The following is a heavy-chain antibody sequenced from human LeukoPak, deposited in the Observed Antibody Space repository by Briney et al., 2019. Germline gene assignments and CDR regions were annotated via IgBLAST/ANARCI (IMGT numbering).Heavy chain of an antibody. Sequence: ASVKVSCKASGGTFSSYAISWVRQAPGQGLEWMGRIIPILGIANYAQKFQGRVTITADKSTSTAYMELSSLRSEDTAVYYCARVPSNYYDSSGLQGYFDYWGQGTLVTVSS. V-gene: IGHV1-69*04. CDR3: ARVPSNYYDSSGLQGYFDY. D-gene: IGHD3-22*01. CDR1: GGTFSSYA. CDR2: IIPILGIA. J-gene: IGHJ4*02.